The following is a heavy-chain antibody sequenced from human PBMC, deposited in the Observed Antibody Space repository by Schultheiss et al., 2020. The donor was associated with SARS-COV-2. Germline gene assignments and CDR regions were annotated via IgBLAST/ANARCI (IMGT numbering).Heavy chain of an antibody. V-gene: IGHV3-33*08. CDR2: IWYDGSNK. D-gene: IGHD6-6*01. Sequence: GGSLRLSCAASGFTFSSYAMSWVRQAPGKGLEWVAVIWYDGSNKYYADSVKGRFTISRDNSKNTLYLQMNSLRAEDTAVYYCARKLMGGAARLFDYWGQGTLVTVSS. CDR1: GFTFSSYA. J-gene: IGHJ4*02. CDR3: ARKLMGGAARLFDY.